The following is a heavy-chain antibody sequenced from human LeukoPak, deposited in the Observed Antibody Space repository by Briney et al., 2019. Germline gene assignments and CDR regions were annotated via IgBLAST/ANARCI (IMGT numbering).Heavy chain of an antibody. Sequence: SETLSLTCTVSGVASSSSTHFWGWIRHPPGKGLEWIGSISYGGSAYYNPSLKSRVTISVDTSKKQFSLKLTSVSAADTAMYYCARRGWTGGYTYAAFDIWGQGTMVTVSS. CDR1: GVASSSSTHF. CDR2: ISYGGSA. J-gene: IGHJ3*02. CDR3: ARRGWTGGYTYAAFDI. D-gene: IGHD5-18*01. V-gene: IGHV4-39*01.